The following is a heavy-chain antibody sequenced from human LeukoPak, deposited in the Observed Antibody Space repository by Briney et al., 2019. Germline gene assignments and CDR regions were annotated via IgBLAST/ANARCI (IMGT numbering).Heavy chain of an antibody. V-gene: IGHV1-18*01. D-gene: IGHD2-2*01. Sequence: ASVKVSYKASGYTFTSYGISWVRQAPGQGLEWMGWISAYNGNTNYAQKLQGRVTMTTDTSTSTAYMELRSLRSDDTAVYYCARVLNPYCSSTSCYYLTFDYWGQGTLVTVSS. CDR1: GYTFTSYG. J-gene: IGHJ4*02. CDR2: ISAYNGNT. CDR3: ARVLNPYCSSTSCYYLTFDY.